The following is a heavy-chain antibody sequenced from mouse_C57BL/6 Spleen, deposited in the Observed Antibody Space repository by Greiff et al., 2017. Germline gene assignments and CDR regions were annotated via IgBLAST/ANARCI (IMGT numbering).Heavy chain of an antibody. Sequence: QVQLQQPGAELVRPGTSVKLSCKASGYTFTSYWMHWVKQRPGQGLEWIGVIDPSDSYTNYNPKIKGKATMTVDTSSSTAYMQRSSLTSEASAVYYCARSGITSLGYWGQGTTLTVAS. D-gene: IGHD2-4*01. V-gene: IGHV1-59*01. CDR1: GYTFTSYW. J-gene: IGHJ2*01. CDR2: IDPSDSYT. CDR3: ARSGITSLGY.